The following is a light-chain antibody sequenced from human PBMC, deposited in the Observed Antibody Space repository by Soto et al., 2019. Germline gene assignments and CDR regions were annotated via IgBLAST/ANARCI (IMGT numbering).Light chain of an antibody. J-gene: IGLJ1*01. V-gene: IGLV2-11*01. Sequence: QSALTQPRSVSGSPGQSVTISCTGPTIDVDSSNYVSWYQQHPGKAPKLMIYDVSERPSGGPDRFSGSKSGSTASLTISGLQAEDEAAYYCFSYATPSYLVGSGNKLTVL. CDR2: DVS. CDR1: TIDVDSSNY. CDR3: FSYATPSYL.